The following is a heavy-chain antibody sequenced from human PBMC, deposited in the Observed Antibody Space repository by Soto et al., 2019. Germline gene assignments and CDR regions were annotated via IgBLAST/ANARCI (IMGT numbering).Heavy chain of an antibody. CDR2: INASGGSA. V-gene: IGHV1-46*01. CDR3: ASSSLIGSSSYFDY. J-gene: IGHJ4*02. CDR1: GYTFTSYY. D-gene: IGHD6-6*01. Sequence: ASVKVSCKASGYTFTSYYFHWVRQAPGQGLEWMGIINASGGSASYAQKFQDRITMTRGTSATTVYMELSSLRSEDMAVYYCASSSLIGSSSYFDYWGPGTLVTVSS.